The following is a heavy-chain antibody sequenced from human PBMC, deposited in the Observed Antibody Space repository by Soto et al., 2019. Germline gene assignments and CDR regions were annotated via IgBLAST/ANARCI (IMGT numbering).Heavy chain of an antibody. CDR2: ISYDGSKK. V-gene: IGHV3-30*03. J-gene: IGHJ4*02. CDR3: VRAPGSATVTTSDVDY. CDR1: GFTFRNYA. Sequence: PGGSLRLSCAASGFTFRNYAMHWVRQAPGKGLEWVVVISYDGSKKYYADSLEGRFTISRDNSNNTLYLQMNSLTDEDTAVYYCVRAPGSATVTTSDVDYWGEGTRFT. D-gene: IGHD4-17*01.